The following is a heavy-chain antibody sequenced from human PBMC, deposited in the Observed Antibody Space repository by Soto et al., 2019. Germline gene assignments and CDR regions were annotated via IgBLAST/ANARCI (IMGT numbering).Heavy chain of an antibody. D-gene: IGHD3-3*01. J-gene: IGHJ6*02. Sequence: LRLSCAASGFTFSSYAMHWVRQAPGKGLEWVAVISYDGSNKYYADSVKGRFTISRDNSKNTVYLQMNSLRAEDTAVYYCARGEDYDFCSGYPIYYYYYCMDVWGQGTTVTVPS. CDR1: GFTFSSYA. CDR2: ISYDGSNK. CDR3: ARGEDYDFCSGYPIYYYYYCMDV. V-gene: IGHV3-30-3*01.